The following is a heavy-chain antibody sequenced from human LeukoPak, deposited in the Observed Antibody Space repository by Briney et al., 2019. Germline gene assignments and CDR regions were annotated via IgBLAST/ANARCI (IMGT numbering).Heavy chain of an antibody. J-gene: IGHJ4*02. D-gene: IGHD2-2*01. Sequence: GGPLRPSCAALESPFSSHTMNWVRQAPGKGLEWVSCRFTISRDNAKSSLYLQMNSLRAEDTAVYYCARNLPAADYWGQGTLVTVSS. CDR3: ARNLPAADY. V-gene: IGHV3-21*05. CDR1: ESPFSSHT.